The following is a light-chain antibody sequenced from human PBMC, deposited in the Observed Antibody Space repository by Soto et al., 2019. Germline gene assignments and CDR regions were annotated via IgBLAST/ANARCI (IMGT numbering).Light chain of an antibody. CDR3: QQYDSSPRT. CDR2: GTS. CDR1: QSLSSSY. V-gene: IGKV3-20*01. J-gene: IGKJ1*01. Sequence: EIVLTQSPGTLSLSPGERATLSCRASQSLSSSYLAWYQQKPGQAPRLLIYGTSIRATGIPDRFSGSGSGTDFTLTITRLEPEDFAVYYCQQYDSSPRTFGQGTKVDIK.